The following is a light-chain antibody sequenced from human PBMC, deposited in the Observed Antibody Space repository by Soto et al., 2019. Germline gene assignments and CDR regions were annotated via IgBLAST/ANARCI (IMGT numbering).Light chain of an antibody. CDR1: QSISSY. CDR3: QQSYSTPYT. V-gene: IGKV1-39*01. CDR2: AAS. J-gene: IGKJ2*01. Sequence: GGRFTITCRASQSISSYLNWYQQKPGKAPKLLIYAASSLQSGVPSRFSGSGSGTDFTLTISSLQPEDFATYYCQQSYSTPYTFGQWTKVDIK.